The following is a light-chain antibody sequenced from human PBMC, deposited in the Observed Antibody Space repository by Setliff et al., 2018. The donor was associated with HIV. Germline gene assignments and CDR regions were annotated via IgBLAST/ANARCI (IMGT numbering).Light chain of an antibody. CDR2: DDS. V-gene: IGLV3-21*03. J-gene: IGLJ1*01. Sequence: SYELTQPPSVSVAPGKTDRITCGGNKIGRKSVHWYQQKPGQATVLVVYDDSDQPSKISERFAGSKSGNMATLTINRVEAGDEGDYYCQVWDNNGDFYVFGSGTKVTVL. CDR1: KIGRKS. CDR3: QVWDNNGDFYV.